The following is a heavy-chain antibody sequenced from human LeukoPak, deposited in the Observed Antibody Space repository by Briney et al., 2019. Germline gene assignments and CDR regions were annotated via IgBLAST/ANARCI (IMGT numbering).Heavy chain of an antibody. J-gene: IGHJ3*02. D-gene: IGHD1-26*01. CDR2: INPSGGRT. Sequence: ASVKVSCKASGYTFTSYYMHWVRQAPGQGLEWMGIINPSGGRTSYAQKLQGRVTMTRDMSTSTVYIELSSLRSEDTAVYCCARVESWERSGSSQDVFAMWAQGPKVTVS. CDR1: GYTFTSYY. V-gene: IGHV1-46*04. CDR3: ARVESWERSGSSQDVFAM.